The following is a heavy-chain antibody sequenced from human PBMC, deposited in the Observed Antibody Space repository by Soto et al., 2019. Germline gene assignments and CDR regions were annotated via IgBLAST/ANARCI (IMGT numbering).Heavy chain of an antibody. CDR3: TREGSSSGFDY. D-gene: IGHD6-6*01. Sequence: PGGSLRLSCAASGFTFSSYSMNWVRQAPGKGLEWVSAISSGGSTYYAESVKGRFTMTRDTSISTAYMELSRLRSDDTAVYYCTREGSSSGFDYWGQGTLVTVSS. V-gene: IGHV3-21*04. CDR2: ISSGGST. CDR1: GFTFSSYS. J-gene: IGHJ4*02.